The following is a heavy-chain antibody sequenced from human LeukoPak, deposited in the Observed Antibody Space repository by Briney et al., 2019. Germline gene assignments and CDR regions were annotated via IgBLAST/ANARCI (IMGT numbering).Heavy chain of an antibody. J-gene: IGHJ4*02. CDR1: GGSFSVYY. CDR2: INHSGST. CDR3: ARDTYYYDSSGYYYFDY. V-gene: IGHV4-34*01. D-gene: IGHD3-22*01. Sequence: SETLSLTCAVCGGSFSVYYWSWIRQPQGKGLEWIGEINHSGSTNYNPSLKSRVTISVDTSKNQFSLKLSSVTAADTAVYYCARDTYYYDSSGYYYFDYWGQGTLVTVSS.